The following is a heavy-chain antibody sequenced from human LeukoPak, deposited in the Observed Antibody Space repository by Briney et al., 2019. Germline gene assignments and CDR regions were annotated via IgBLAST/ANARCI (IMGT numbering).Heavy chain of an antibody. D-gene: IGHD4-17*01. CDR3: ARGEGYGDPWYFDY. V-gene: IGHV1-2*02. Sequence: VASVAVSCKASGYTFTGYYMHWVRQAPGQGLEWMGWINPNTGGTNSAQKFQDRVTMTRDTSTSTAYMDLRRLRSDDTAVYYCARGEGYGDPWYFDYWGQGTLVTVSS. CDR1: GYTFTGYY. CDR2: INPNTGGT. J-gene: IGHJ4*02.